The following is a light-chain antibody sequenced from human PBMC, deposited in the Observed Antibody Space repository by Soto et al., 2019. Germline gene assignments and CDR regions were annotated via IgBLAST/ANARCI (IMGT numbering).Light chain of an antibody. CDR1: SSDIGGYGY. J-gene: IGLJ2*01. Sequence: QSALTQPASVSGSLGQSITLSCTGTSSDIGGYGYVSWYQQSPGRAPKLIIFEVSNRPSGISDRFSGFKSANTAYLTISGVQPEDEADYHCSSYTTIKTVVFGGGTKVTVL. CDR2: EVS. CDR3: SSYTTIKTVV. V-gene: IGLV2-14*01.